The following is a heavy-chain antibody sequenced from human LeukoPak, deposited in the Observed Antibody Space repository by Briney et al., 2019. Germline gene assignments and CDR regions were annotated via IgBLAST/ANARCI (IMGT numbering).Heavy chain of an antibody. J-gene: IGHJ6*03. Sequence: GGSLRLSCAASGFTFSSYSMNWVRQAPGKGLEWVSSISSSSSYIYYADSVKGRFTISRDNAKNSLYLQMNSLRAEDTAVYYCARGRYYYGSGSYTGHMDVWGKGTTVTISS. D-gene: IGHD3-10*01. CDR2: ISSSSSYI. CDR1: GFTFSSYS. V-gene: IGHV3-21*01. CDR3: ARGRYYYGSGSYTGHMDV.